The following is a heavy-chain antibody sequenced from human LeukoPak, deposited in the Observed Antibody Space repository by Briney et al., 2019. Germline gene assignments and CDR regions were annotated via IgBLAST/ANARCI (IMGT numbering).Heavy chain of an antibody. V-gene: IGHV4-61*02. CDR2: IYTSGST. CDR3: AREDYDSRTPRGY. Sequence: SETLSLTCTVSGGSISSCSYYWSWIRQPAGKGLEWIGRIYTSGSTNYNPSLKSRVTISVDTSKNQFSLKLSSVTAADTAVYYCAREDYDSRTPRGYWGQGTLVTVSS. CDR1: GGSISSCSYY. J-gene: IGHJ4*02. D-gene: IGHD3-22*01.